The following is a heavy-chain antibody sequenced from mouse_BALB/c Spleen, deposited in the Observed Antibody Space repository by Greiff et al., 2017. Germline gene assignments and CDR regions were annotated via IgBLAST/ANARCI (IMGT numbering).Heavy chain of an antibody. J-gene: IGHJ2*01. CDR1: GFSLTSYG. V-gene: IGHV2-9*02. CDR3: ATLLLDY. D-gene: IGHD1-1*01. CDR2: IWAGGST. Sequence: QVQLKQSGPGLVAPSQSLSITCTVSGFSLTSYGVHWVRQPPGKGLEWLGVIWAGGSTNYNSALMSRLSISKDNSKSQVFLKMNSLQTDDTAMYYCATLLLDYWGQGTTLTVSS.